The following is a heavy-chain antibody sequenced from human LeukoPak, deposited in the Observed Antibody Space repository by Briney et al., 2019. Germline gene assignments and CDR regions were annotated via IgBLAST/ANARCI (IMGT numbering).Heavy chain of an antibody. V-gene: IGHV1-8*01. CDR1: GYTFTSYD. Sequence: ASVKVSCKASGYTFTSYDINWVRQATGQGLEWMGWMNPNSSNTGYAQKFQGRVTMTRNTSISTAYMELSSLSSEDTAVYYCARAGLAAAGTLDYWGQGTLVTVSS. J-gene: IGHJ4*02. CDR3: ARAGLAAAGTLDY. D-gene: IGHD6-13*01. CDR2: MNPNSSNT.